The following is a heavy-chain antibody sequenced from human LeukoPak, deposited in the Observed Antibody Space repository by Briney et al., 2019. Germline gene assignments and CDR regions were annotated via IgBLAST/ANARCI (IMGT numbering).Heavy chain of an antibody. D-gene: IGHD4-23*01. Sequence: SETLSLTCGVSGDXITTSRWWSWARQPPGKGLEWIGEIYHGGTTNYNPSLKSRVIMSVDKSKNHFSLKLTSVTAADTAVYYCATYLYGGDYGSYYFEYWGQGTLVTVSS. CDR3: ATYLYGGDYGSYYFEY. V-gene: IGHV4-4*02. CDR2: IYHGGTT. CDR1: GDXITTSRW. J-gene: IGHJ4*02.